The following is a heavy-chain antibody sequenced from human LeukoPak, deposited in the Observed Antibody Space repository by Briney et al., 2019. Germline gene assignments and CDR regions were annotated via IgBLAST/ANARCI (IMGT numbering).Heavy chain of an antibody. CDR3: VKSGGYGLIDY. D-gene: IGHD1-26*01. J-gene: IGHJ4*02. Sequence: PSETLSLTCTVSGGSISSSSYYWGWIRQPPGKGLEWIGSIYYSGSTYYNASLQSRVTISIDTSKNQFSLRLNSVTAADTAMYFCVKSGGYGLIDYWXXGTLVTVSS. CDR2: IYYSGST. V-gene: IGHV4-39*01. CDR1: GGSISSSSYY.